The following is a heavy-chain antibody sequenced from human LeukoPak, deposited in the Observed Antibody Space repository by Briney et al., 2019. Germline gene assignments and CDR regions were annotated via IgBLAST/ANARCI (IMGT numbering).Heavy chain of an antibody. V-gene: IGHV1-2*02. CDR3: ARARQRATGSYSAPDS. Sequence: RASVKVSCKASGYTFTDYYIHWVRQAPGQGLEWMGWINPNSGGTNYAQKFQGRVTLTRDTSISTAYMELNSLRSDDTAVYYSARARQRATGSYSAPDSWGQGTLVTVSS. CDR2: INPNSGGT. D-gene: IGHD1-26*01. J-gene: IGHJ4*02. CDR1: GYTFTDYY.